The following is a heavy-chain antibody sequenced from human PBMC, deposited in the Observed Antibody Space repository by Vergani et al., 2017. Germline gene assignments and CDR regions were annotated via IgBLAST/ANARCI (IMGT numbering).Heavy chain of an antibody. CDR3: AIVCSGGSCYSPYGGVFDY. Sequence: EVQLLESGGGLVQPGGSLRLSCAASGFTFSSYAMSWVRQAPGKGLEWVSSISSSSSYIYYADSVKGRFTISRDNAKNSLYLQMNSLRAEDTAVYYCAIVCSGGSCYSPYGGVFDYWGQGTLVTVSS. V-gene: IGHV3-21*01. CDR2: ISSSSSYI. CDR1: GFTFSSYA. D-gene: IGHD2-15*01. J-gene: IGHJ4*02.